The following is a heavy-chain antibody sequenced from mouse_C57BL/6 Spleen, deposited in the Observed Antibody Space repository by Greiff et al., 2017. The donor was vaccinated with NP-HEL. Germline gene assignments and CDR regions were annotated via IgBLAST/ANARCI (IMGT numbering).Heavy chain of an antibody. CDR3: SERSRGAMDY. J-gene: IGHJ4*01. Sequence: QVQLQQPGAELVKPGASVKLSCKASGYTFTSYWMHWVKQRPGQGLEWIGMIHPSSGSTNYNEKFKGKATLTVDKSSSTAYMQLSSLASEDSAGDDCSERSRGAMDYWGQGTSVTVSS. V-gene: IGHV1-64*01. CDR1: GYTFTSYW. CDR2: IHPSSGST.